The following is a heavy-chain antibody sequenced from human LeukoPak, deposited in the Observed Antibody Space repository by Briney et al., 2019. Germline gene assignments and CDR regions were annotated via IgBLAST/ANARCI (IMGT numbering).Heavy chain of an antibody. V-gene: IGHV3-30*04. J-gene: IGHJ4*02. Sequence: GRSLRLSCAASGFTFSRYGINWVRQAPGKGPEWVAFISYDGNVRYHADFVEGRFTISRDNSKNTLYLQMSSLRPDDTAVYYCARNCSTSFRTQTGGEDFFDYWGQGILVTVSS. CDR3: ARNCSTSFRTQTGGEDFFDY. CDR2: ISYDGNVR. D-gene: IGHD2-21*01. CDR1: GFTFSRYG.